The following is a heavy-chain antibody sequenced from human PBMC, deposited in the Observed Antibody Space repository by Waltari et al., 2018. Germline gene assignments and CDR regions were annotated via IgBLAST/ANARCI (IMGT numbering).Heavy chain of an antibody. V-gene: IGHV1-46*04. J-gene: IGHJ4*02. CDR1: GYNFTSSY. CDR3: ARDQYSGSYFDF. Sequence: QVQLVQSGAEIKKPGASVKVSGKASGYNFTSSYIHWVRQAPGQGLEWMGIINPSSGSASYVQKLQGRVSMTRDTSTSTVYMELSGLRSEDTAIYYCARDQYSGSYFDFWGQGTLVTVSS. CDR2: INPSSGSA. D-gene: IGHD1-26*01.